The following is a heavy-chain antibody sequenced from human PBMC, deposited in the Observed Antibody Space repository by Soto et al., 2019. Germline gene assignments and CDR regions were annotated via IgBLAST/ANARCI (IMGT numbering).Heavy chain of an antibody. D-gene: IGHD3-16*01. CDR1: GFSLSTSGVG. V-gene: IGHV2-5*02. J-gene: IGHJ5*02. Sequence: QITLKESGPTLVKPTQTLTLTCTFSGFSLSTSGVGVGWIRQPPGKALEWLALFYWENDKRYSPSLKIRLTITKDTSKNQVVLTMTNMDPVDTATYSCAHSLYDYVWGTNWFDPWGQGTLVTVSS. CDR3: AHSLYDYVWGTNWFDP. CDR2: FYWENDK.